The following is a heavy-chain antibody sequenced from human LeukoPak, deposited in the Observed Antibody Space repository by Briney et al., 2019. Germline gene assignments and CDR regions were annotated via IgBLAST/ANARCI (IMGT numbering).Heavy chain of an antibody. CDR3: AKDGGTVCNVINYSFDS. D-gene: IGHD2/OR15-2a*01. V-gene: IGHV3-30*04. CDR2: ISYDGSNK. Sequence: PGGSLRLSCAASGFTFSSYAMHWVRQAPGKGLEWVAVISYDGSNKYYADSVKGRFTISRDTSKNTLYLQMNNLRTEDTAVYYCAKDGGTVCNVINYSFDSWGQGTLVTVSS. CDR1: GFTFSSYA. J-gene: IGHJ4*02.